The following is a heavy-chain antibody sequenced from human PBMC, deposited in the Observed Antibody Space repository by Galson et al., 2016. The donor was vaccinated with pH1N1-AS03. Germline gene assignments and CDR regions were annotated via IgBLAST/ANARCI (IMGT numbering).Heavy chain of an antibody. CDR3: ARVGVVGPPYGMDV. D-gene: IGHD2-15*01. CDR1: GFTFSTYW. CDR2: ISSSGSTI. Sequence: SLRLSCAASGFTFSTYWMSWVRQAPGKGLEWVSYISSSGSTIYYADSVKGRFTLSRDNAKNSLYLQMNSLRAEDTAVYYCARVGVVGPPYGMDVWGQGTTVTVSS. J-gene: IGHJ6*02. V-gene: IGHV3-48*03.